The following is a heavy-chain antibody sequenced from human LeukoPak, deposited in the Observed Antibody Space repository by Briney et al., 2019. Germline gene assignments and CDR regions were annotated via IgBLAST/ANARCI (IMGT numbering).Heavy chain of an antibody. V-gene: IGHV3-21*01. D-gene: IGHD3-3*01. Sequence: PGGSLRLSCAASGFTFSSYAMSWVRQAPGKGLEWVSSISSSSSYIYYADSVKGRFTISRDNAKNSLYLQMNSLRAEDTAVYYCARGIGRFLEWLLPHDYWGQGTLVTVSS. J-gene: IGHJ4*02. CDR1: GFTFSSYA. CDR3: ARGIGRFLEWLLPHDY. CDR2: ISSSSSYI.